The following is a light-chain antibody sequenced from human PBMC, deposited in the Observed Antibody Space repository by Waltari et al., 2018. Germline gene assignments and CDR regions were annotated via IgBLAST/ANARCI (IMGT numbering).Light chain of an antibody. J-gene: IGLJ2*01. Sequence: YQRPSVRATKLMTYAVSSRPAGVPYRFPGSNSGNTASLTISGLQGKDEADYYCSSYSSSSTYVVFGGGTKLTIL. CDR2: AVS. V-gene: IGLV2-18*02. CDR3: SSYSSSSTYVV.